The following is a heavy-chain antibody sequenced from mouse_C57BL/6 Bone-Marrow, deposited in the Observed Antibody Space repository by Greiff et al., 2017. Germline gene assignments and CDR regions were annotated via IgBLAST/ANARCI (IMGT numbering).Heavy chain of an antibody. CDR2: IFPGSGST. CDR3: ARWRSRGSSRYYAMDY. J-gene: IGHJ4*01. Sequence: VKVVESGPELVKPGASVKISCKASGYTFTDYYINWVKQRPGQGLEWIGWIFPGSGSTYYNEKFKGKATLTVDKSSSTAYMLLSSLTSEDSAVYFCARWRSRGSSRYYAMDYWGQGTSVTVSS. CDR1: GYTFTDYY. D-gene: IGHD1-1*01. V-gene: IGHV1-75*01.